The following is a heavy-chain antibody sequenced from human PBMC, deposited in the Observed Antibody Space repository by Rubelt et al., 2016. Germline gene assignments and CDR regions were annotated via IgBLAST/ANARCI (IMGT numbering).Heavy chain of an antibody. V-gene: IGHV3-48*03. CDR2: ISDSGTTI. J-gene: IGHJ2*01. CDR1: GFTFSGYE. Sequence: GGSLRLSCAASGFTFSGYEMNWVRQAPGQGLEWVSYISDSGTTIYYADSVKGRFTISRDNAKNSLYLQMDSLRAEDTAVYYCAKVFAYGSGSFGRYLDLWGRGTLVTVSS. D-gene: IGHD3-10*01. CDR3: AKVFAYGSGSFGRYLDL.